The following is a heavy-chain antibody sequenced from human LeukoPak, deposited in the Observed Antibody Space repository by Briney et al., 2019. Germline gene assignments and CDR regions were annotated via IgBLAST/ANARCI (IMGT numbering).Heavy chain of an antibody. CDR2: ISVSGNT. J-gene: IGHJ4*02. D-gene: IGHD2-15*01. Sequence: GGSLRLSCAASGFTLSSYAMSWVRQGPGKGLEWVSAISVSGNTYHADSVKGRFTISRDSSKNTLYLQMNSLRAGDAAVYYCAKAPVTTCSGAYCYPLDYWSQGTLVTVSS. CDR3: AKAPVTTCSGAYCYPLDY. CDR1: GFTLSSYA. V-gene: IGHV3-23*01.